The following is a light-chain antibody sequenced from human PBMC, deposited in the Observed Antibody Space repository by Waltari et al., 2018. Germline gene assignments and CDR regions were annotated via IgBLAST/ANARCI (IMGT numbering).Light chain of an antibody. J-gene: IGLJ2*01. CDR2: EDN. V-gene: IGLV6-57*03. CDR1: SGNIATNY. Sequence: FMLTQPHSVSESPGKTVTISCTRSSGNIATNYVQWYQQRPGSAPTKVSYEDNQRPPGVPDRFSGSIDSSSNSASLIISGLKAEDEADYYCQSFDSSHVVFGGGTKLTVL. CDR3: QSFDSSHVV.